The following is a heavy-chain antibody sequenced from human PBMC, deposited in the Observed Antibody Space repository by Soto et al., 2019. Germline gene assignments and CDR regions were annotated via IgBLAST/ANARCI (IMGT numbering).Heavy chain of an antibody. J-gene: IGHJ4*02. CDR3: AAYPAYSSGWFAFFDY. CDR2: IVVGSGNT. V-gene: IGHV1-58*01. Sequence: QMQLVQSGPEVKKPGTSVKVSCKASGFTFTNSAVQWVRQARGQRLEWIGWIVVGSGNTNYAQKFQERVTVTRDMSTSNAYMELSSLRSEDTARYYCAAYPAYSSGWFAFFDYWGQGTLVTVSS. D-gene: IGHD6-19*01. CDR1: GFTFTNSA.